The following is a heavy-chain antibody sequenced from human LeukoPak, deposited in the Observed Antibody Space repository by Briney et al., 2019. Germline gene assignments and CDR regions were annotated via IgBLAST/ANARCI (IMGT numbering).Heavy chain of an antibody. V-gene: IGHV1-69*06. CDR2: IIPIFGTA. Sequence: SVKVSCKASGGTFSSYAISWVRQAPGQGLEWMGGIIPIFGTANYAQKFQGRVTITADKSTGTAYMELSSLRSEDTAVYYCARVGDSSGYYRDAFDIWGQGTMVTVSS. J-gene: IGHJ3*02. CDR3: ARVGDSSGYYRDAFDI. CDR1: GGTFSSYA. D-gene: IGHD3-22*01.